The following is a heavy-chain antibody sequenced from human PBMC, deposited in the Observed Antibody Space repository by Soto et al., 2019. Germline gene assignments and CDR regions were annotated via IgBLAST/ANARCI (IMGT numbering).Heavy chain of an antibody. CDR2: INAGNGNT. J-gene: IGHJ4*02. Sequence: ASVKVSCKASGYTFTSYAMHWVRQAPGQRLEWMGWINAGNGNTKYSQKFQGRVTITRDTSASTAYMELSSLRSEDTAVYYCVRDHTYKAVTAPHGYWGQGTLVTVSS. V-gene: IGHV1-3*01. CDR3: VRDHTYKAVTAPHGY. D-gene: IGHD2-2*01. CDR1: GYTFTSYA.